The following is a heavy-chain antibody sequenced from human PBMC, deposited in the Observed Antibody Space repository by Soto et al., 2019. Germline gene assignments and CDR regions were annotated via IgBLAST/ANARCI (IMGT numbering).Heavy chain of an antibody. CDR2: IYHTGST. CDR3: ARATGTLRSRNCDY. Sequence: SETLSLTCSVSGGSISTVGHYWTWLRQPPGKGLEWIGSIYHTGSTYYSKSLRSRLTMSVDTSKSQFSLRLSSVTAAATAVYYCARATGTLRSRNCDYWGQGSLVTVSS. CDR1: GGSISTVGHY. J-gene: IGHJ4*02. V-gene: IGHV4-31*03. D-gene: IGHD1-1*01.